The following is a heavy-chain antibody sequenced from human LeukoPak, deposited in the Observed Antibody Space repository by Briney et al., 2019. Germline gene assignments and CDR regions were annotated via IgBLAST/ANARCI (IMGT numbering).Heavy chain of an antibody. V-gene: IGHV3-21*01. CDR2: ISSSSSYI. CDR1: GFTFSSYS. D-gene: IGHD2-2*01. CDR3: ARGPVIVVVPAAITGYYYMDV. Sequence: PGGSLRLSCAASGFTFSSYSMSWVRQAPGKGLEWVSSISSSSSYIYYADSVKGRFTISRDNAKNSLYLQMNSLRAEDTAVYYCARGPVIVVVPAAITGYYYMDVWGKGTTVTVSS. J-gene: IGHJ6*03.